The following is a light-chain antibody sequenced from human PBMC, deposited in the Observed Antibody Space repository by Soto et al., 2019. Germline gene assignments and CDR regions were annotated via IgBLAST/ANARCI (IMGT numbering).Light chain of an antibody. V-gene: IGKV3-20*01. CDR2: GAS. CDR1: QSVSNNY. CDR3: QQYGSSGT. Sequence: EIVLTQSPGTLSLSPGERATLSCRASQSVSNNYLAWYQQKPGQAPRLLIYGASNMATGIPDRFSGSGSGTDFALTISRLEPEDFVLYYCQQYGSSGTFGQGT. J-gene: IGKJ1*01.